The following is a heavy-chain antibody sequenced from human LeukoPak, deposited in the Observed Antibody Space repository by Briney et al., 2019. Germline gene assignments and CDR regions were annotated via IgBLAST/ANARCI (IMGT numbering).Heavy chain of an antibody. CDR3: AKSPDPPIVVVPAAIP. CDR1: GFTFSSYS. Sequence: PGGSLRLSCAASGFTFSSYSMNWVRQAPGKGLEWVSSISSSSSYIYYADSMKGRFTISRDNAKNSLYLQMNSLRAEDTAVYYCAKSPDPPIVVVPAAIPGGQGTLVTVSS. V-gene: IGHV3-21*04. CDR2: ISSSSSYI. D-gene: IGHD2-2*02. J-gene: IGHJ4*02.